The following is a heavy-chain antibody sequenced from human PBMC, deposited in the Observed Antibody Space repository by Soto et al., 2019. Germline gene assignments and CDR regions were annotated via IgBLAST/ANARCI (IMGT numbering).Heavy chain of an antibody. CDR1: GYTFTSYY. CDR3: ARDLQADRSGWKLDY. J-gene: IGHJ4*02. CDR2: INPSGGST. V-gene: IGHV1-46*01. D-gene: IGHD6-19*01. Sequence: ASVKVSCKASGYTFTSYYMHWVRQAPGQGLEWMGIINPSGGSTSYAQKFQGRVTMTRDTSTSTVYMELSSLRSEDTAVYYCARDLQADRSGWKLDYWGQGTLVTVSS.